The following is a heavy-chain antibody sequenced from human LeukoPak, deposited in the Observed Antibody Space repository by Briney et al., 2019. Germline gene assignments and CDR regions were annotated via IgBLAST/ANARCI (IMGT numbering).Heavy chain of an antibody. Sequence: GSLRLSCVAYGFTFSRYIMYWVRQAPGKGLEWVAAISQDGNNKYYSDSVKGRFTVSRDNSENTLYLQTDSLRTEDTAIFYCARDLILSGWQPFDSWGQGTLVTVSS. J-gene: IGHJ4*02. CDR1: GFTFSRYI. V-gene: IGHV3-30*04. D-gene: IGHD6-19*01. CDR2: ISQDGNNK. CDR3: ARDLILSGWQPFDS.